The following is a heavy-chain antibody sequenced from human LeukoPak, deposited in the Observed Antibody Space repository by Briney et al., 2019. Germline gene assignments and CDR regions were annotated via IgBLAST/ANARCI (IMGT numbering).Heavy chain of an antibody. CDR3: ARETYSSGWFFDY. D-gene: IGHD6-19*01. CDR2: IYDSGST. J-gene: IGHJ4*02. Sequence: SETLSLTCAVYGGSFSGYYWSWIRQPPGKGLEWIGRIYDSGSTNYNPPLRSRVTMSVDTSKNQFSLRVTSVTAADTAVYYCARETYSSGWFFDYWGQGTLVTVSS. V-gene: IGHV4-4*07. CDR1: GGSFSGYY.